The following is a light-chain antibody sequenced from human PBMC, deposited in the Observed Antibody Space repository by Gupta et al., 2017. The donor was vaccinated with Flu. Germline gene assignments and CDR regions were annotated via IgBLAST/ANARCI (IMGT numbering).Light chain of an antibody. Sequence: LGNSARRTCGGATVGSKGVRWYQLKPGQAHVVVIYRDNSRAAVIPGRFSGANAGNTATLTIRRAQVGEEADCHFQGWDSSAGWVFGGGTKLTVL. V-gene: IGLV3-9*01. J-gene: IGLJ3*02. CDR2: RDN. CDR3: QGWDSSAGWV. CDR1: TVGSKG.